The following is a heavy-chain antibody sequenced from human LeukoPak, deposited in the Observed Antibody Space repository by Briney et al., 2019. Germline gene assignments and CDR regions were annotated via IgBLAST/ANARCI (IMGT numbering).Heavy chain of an antibody. CDR3: ASGVYALDY. Sequence: GESLRLSCAASGFTFSINWMNWVRQAPGKGLEWVANIDQYGSEIYYVDSVKGRFTISRDNAKNSLYLQMNSLRAEDTAVYYCASGVYALDYWGQGTLVTVSS. CDR1: GFTFSINW. CDR2: IDQYGSEI. J-gene: IGHJ4*02. D-gene: IGHD2-8*01. V-gene: IGHV3-7*05.